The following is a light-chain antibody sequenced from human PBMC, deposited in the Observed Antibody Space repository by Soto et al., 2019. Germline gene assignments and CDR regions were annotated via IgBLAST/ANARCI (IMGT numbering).Light chain of an antibody. J-gene: IGLJ7*01. Sequence: QFVLTQPPSASGSPGQSVTISCTGTSSDVGNYNYVSWYQQYPGKAPKLMIYEVNKRPSGVPDRFSGSKSGNTASLTVSGLQAEDEADYYCTSYAAGKNVVFGGGTQLTVL. CDR2: EVN. CDR1: SSDVGNYNY. CDR3: TSYAAGKNVV. V-gene: IGLV2-8*01.